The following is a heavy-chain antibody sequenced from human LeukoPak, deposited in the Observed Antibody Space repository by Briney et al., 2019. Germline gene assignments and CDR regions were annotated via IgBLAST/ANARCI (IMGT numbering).Heavy chain of an antibody. CDR3: ARQLDYGSGSSYGMDV. D-gene: IGHD3-16*01. CDR1: GFTFSSYSMN. V-gene: IGHV4-59*05. CDR2: VYYSGSS. J-gene: IGHJ6*02. Sequence: GSLRLSCAASGFTFSSYSMNWVRQAPGKGLEWLGSVYYSGSSYYNPSLKSRVTISVDTSKNQFSLKLTSVTAADTAVYYCARQLDYGSGSSYGMDVWGQGTTVTVSS.